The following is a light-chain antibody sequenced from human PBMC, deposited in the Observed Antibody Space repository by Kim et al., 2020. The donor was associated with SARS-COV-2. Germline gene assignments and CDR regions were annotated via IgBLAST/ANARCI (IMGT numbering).Light chain of an antibody. J-gene: IGKJ4*01. Sequence: EIVLSQSPATLSLSPGERATLSCRASLSVNTYLAWYQLKPGQAPRLLIFDASRRVTGTPARFSGTGYGTDFTLTISSLEREDVAVYYWHHRSLWTPTVGGGTKLEI. CDR1: LSVNTY. CDR2: DAS. V-gene: IGKV3-11*01. CDR3: HHRSLWTPT.